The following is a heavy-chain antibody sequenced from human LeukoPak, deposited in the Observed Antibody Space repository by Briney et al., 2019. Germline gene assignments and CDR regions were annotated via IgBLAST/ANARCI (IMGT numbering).Heavy chain of an antibody. CDR1: GFTFSSYS. J-gene: IGHJ5*02. CDR3: ARVGSNYYGSGSYYPYNWFDP. D-gene: IGHD3-10*01. V-gene: IGHV3-21*01. Sequence: GGSLRLSCAASGFTFSSYSMNWVRQAPGKGLEWVSSISSSSSYIYYADSVKGRFTISRDNAKNSLYLQMNSLRAEDTAVYYCARVGSNYYGSGSYYPYNWFDPWGQGTLVTVSS. CDR2: ISSSSSYI.